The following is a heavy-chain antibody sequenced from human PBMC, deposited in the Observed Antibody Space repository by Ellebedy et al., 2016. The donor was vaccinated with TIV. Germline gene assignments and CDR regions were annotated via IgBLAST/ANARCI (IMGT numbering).Heavy chain of an antibody. CDR2: INHSAGT. J-gene: IGHJ4*02. Sequence: SETLSLXXAVYGGSFSGYYWSWIRQPPGKGLEWIGEINHSAGTNYNPSLKSRVTISLDTSKNQFSLKLTSVTAADTALYYCARPLRSTVTTSIYFDYWGQGTLVTVSS. CDR3: ARPLRSTVTTSIYFDY. D-gene: IGHD4-17*01. CDR1: GGSFSGYY. V-gene: IGHV4-34*01.